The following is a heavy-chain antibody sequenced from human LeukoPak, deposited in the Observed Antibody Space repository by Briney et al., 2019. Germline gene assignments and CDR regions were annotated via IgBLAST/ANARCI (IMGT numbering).Heavy chain of an antibody. V-gene: IGHV1-2*02. CDR3: ARDASMYYYDSSGYYRPLDY. Sequence: ASVKASCTASGYTFTGYYMHWVRQAPGQGLEWMGWINPNSGGTNYAQKFQGRVTMTRDTSISTAYMELSRLRSDDTAVYYCARDASMYYYDSSGYYRPLDYWGQGTLVTVSS. J-gene: IGHJ4*02. CDR2: INPNSGGT. CDR1: GYTFTGYY. D-gene: IGHD3-22*01.